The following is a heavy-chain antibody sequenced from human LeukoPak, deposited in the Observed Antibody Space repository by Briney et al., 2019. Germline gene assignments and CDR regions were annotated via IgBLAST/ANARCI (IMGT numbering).Heavy chain of an antibody. CDR1: GFTVSSNY. J-gene: IGHJ4*02. V-gene: IGHV3-53*01. CDR2: IYSGGST. Sequence: GGSLRLSCAASGFTVSSNYMSWVRQAPGKGLEWVSVIYSGGSTYYADSVKGRFTISRDNAKNSLYLQMNSLRAEDTAVYYCAREKPFDYWGQGTLVTVSS. CDR3: AREKPFDY.